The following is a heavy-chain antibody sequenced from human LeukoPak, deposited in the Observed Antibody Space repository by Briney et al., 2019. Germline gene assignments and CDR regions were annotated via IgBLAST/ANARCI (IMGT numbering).Heavy chain of an antibody. V-gene: IGHV3-21*01. Sequence: KPGGSLRLSCAASGFVFSSYNMNWVRQAPGKGLEWVSSISKSSNYIYYADSVKGRFTISRDNAKNSLYLQMNSLRAEDTGVYYCARDGGGWSGPKYYYYYMDVWGKGTTVTISS. J-gene: IGHJ6*03. CDR1: GFVFSSYN. D-gene: IGHD3-3*01. CDR3: ARDGGGWSGPKYYYYYMDV. CDR2: ISKSSNYI.